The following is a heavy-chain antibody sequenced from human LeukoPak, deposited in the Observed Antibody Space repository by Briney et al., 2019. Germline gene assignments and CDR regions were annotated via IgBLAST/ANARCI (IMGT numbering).Heavy chain of an antibody. Sequence: VASVKVSCKVSGYTFTSYAMHWVRQAPGQRLEWMGWINAGNGNTKYSQKFQGRVTMTTDTSTSTAYMELRSLRSDDTAVYYCARDVPSIAVAATGELDYWGQGTLVTVSS. V-gene: IGHV1-3*01. J-gene: IGHJ4*02. CDR1: GYTFTSYA. CDR3: ARDVPSIAVAATGELDY. CDR2: INAGNGNT. D-gene: IGHD6-19*01.